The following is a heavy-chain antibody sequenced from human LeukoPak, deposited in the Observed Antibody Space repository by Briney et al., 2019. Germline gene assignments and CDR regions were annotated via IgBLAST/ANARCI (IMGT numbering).Heavy chain of an antibody. Sequence: PGGSLRLSCAASGFTFSVSAMHWVRQASGKGLEWVGRIRSKSNSYATDYAASVKGRFTFSRDDSKNTAYLQMNSLKTEDTAVYYCAREVEGYHGSGSLAARRNYGMDVWGQGTTVIVSS. J-gene: IGHJ6*02. CDR1: GFTFSVSA. D-gene: IGHD3-10*01. CDR3: AREVEGYHGSGSLAARRNYGMDV. V-gene: IGHV3-73*01. CDR2: IRSKSNSYAT.